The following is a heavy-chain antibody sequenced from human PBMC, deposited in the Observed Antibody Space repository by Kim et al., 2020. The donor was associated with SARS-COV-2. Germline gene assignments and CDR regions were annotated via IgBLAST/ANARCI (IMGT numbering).Heavy chain of an antibody. J-gene: IGHJ4*02. CDR2: RSSTV. CDR3: AGRLDY. Sequence: RSSTVDYADSVKGRFTISKDNAKNSLYLQMNSLRAEDTAVYYCAGRLDYWGQGTLVTVSS. D-gene: IGHD1-26*01. V-gene: IGHV3-48*01.